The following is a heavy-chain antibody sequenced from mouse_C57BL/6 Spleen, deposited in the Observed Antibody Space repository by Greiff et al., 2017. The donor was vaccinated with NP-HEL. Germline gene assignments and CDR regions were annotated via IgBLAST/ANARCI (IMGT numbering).Heavy chain of an antibody. Sequence: EVQLQQSGPELVKPGASVKISCKASGYTFTDYYMNWVKQSHGKSLEWIGDINPNNGGTSYNQKFKGKATLTVDKSSSTAYMELRSLTSEDSAVYYCARDKVYYFDYWGQGTTLTVSS. CDR2: INPNNGGT. J-gene: IGHJ2*01. CDR3: ARDKVYYFDY. V-gene: IGHV1-26*01. CDR1: GYTFTDYY.